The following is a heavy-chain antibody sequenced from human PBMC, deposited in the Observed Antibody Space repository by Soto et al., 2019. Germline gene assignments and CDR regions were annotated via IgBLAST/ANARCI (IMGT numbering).Heavy chain of an antibody. V-gene: IGHV3-23*01. CDR2: ISGSGGST. CDR3: AKSNSCSGGSCYPSWYYGMDV. D-gene: IGHD2-15*01. J-gene: IGHJ6*02. CDR1: GFTFSSYA. Sequence: GGSLRLSCAASGFTFSSYAMSWVRQAPGKGLEWVSAISGSGGSTYYADSVKGRFTISRDNSKNTLYLQMNSLRAEDTAVYYCAKSNSCSGGSCYPSWYYGMDVWGQGTTVTVSS.